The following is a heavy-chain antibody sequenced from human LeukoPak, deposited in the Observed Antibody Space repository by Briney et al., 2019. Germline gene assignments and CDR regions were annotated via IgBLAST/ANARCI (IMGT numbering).Heavy chain of an antibody. D-gene: IGHD5-18*01. V-gene: IGHV4-39*07. CDR1: GGSISTSNYY. Sequence: SETLSLTCTVSGGSISTSNYYWGWVRQPPGKGLEWIGNIFYSGSTYYSPSLKSRVTISLDTSRNQFSLKLNSVTPEDTAVYYCARDLSGFVRYSYGLDYWGQGTLVTVSS. CDR3: ARDLSGFVRYSYGLDY. J-gene: IGHJ4*02. CDR2: IFYSGST.